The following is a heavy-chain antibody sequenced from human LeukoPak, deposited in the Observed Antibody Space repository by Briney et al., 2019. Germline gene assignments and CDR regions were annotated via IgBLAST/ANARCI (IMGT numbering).Heavy chain of an antibody. D-gene: IGHD6-13*01. CDR3: VRVPGYSSSWYYYFDY. CDR1: GGTFSSYA. J-gene: IGHJ4*02. V-gene: IGHV1-69*13. CDR2: IIPIFGTA. Sequence: SVKVSCKASGGTFSSYAISWVRQAPGQGLEWMGGIIPIFGTANYAQKFQGRVTITADESTSTAYMELSSLRSEDTAVYYCVRVPGYSSSWYYYFDYWGQGTLVTVSS.